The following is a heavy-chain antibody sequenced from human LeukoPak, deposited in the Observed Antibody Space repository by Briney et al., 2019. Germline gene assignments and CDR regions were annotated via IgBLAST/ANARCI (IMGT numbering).Heavy chain of an antibody. CDR2: IGGSGGST. J-gene: IGHJ4*02. Sequence: GGSLRLSCAASGFTFSSYAMSWVRQAPGKGLEWVSAIGGSGGSTYYADSVKGRFTISRDNSKNTLYLQMNSLRAEDTAVYYCAKQEEQWLVRGAFDYWGQGTLVTVSS. D-gene: IGHD6-19*01. CDR3: AKQEEQWLVRGAFDY. V-gene: IGHV3-23*01. CDR1: GFTFSSYA.